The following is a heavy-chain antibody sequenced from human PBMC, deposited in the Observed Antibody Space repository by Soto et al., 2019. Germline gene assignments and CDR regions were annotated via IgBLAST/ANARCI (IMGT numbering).Heavy chain of an antibody. CDR2: INAGNGNT. CDR1: GYTFTRYG. D-gene: IGHD2-15*01. V-gene: IGHV1-3*01. J-gene: IGHJ4*02. CDR3: AGEVGGCCSRLDY. Sequence: QVQLVQSGAEVKKPGASVKVSCKASGYTFTRYGMHWVRQAPGQRPEWMGWINAGNGNTKDSQKFQDRVTITRDTSASTACMELNSLRSEDTAVYYCAGEVGGCCSRLDYWGQGTLVTVSS.